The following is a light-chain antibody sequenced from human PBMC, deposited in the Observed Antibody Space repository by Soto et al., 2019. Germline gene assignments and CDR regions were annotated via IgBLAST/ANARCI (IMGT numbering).Light chain of an antibody. J-gene: IGKJ1*01. V-gene: IGKV3-15*01. CDR2: RAS. Sequence: IGMTQSPATLSVSPGERATLSCRASQTIYSNVAWYQQRPGQPPRLLIYRASSRATGIPARFSGSGSGTEFTLTINSLQSEHFAVYYCPQYQNLWTFGQGTKV. CDR1: QTIYSN. CDR3: PQYQNLWT.